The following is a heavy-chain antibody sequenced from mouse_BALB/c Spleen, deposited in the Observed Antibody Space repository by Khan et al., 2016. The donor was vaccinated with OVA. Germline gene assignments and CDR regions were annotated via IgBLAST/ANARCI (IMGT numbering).Heavy chain of an antibody. V-gene: IGHV9-3-1*01. CDR3: ASGGYWYIDV. J-gene: IGHJ1*01. CDR1: GYTFTNYG. CDR2: INTYTGEP. D-gene: IGHD1-1*02. Sequence: QIKFVQSGPELKKPGETVKLSRKASGYTFTNYGMNWVKQAPGKGLKLMGWINTYTGEPTYADDFKGRFAFSLETSASTAYLQINNLKNEDTATYFCASGGYWYIDVWGAGTTVTVSS.